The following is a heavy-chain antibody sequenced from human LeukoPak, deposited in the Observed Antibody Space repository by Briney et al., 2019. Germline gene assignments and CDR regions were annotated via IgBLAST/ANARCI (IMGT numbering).Heavy chain of an antibody. CDR2: IYHSGST. CDR3: ASLIVANLLAPNFDY. CDR1: GYSISSGYY. Sequence: SETLSLTCTVSGYSISSGYYWGWIRQPPGKGLEWIGSIYHSGSTYYNPSLKSRVTISVDTSKNQFSLKLSSVTAADTAVYYCASLIVANLLAPNFDYWGQGTLVTVSS. D-gene: IGHD5-12*01. V-gene: IGHV4-38-2*02. J-gene: IGHJ4*02.